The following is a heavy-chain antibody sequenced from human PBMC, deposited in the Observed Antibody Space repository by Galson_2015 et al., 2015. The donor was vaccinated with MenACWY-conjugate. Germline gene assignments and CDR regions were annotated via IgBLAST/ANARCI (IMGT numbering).Heavy chain of an antibody. CDR2: ISSSGSRT. Sequence: SLRLSCAVSGLTFSTFGMSWVRQAPGKGLEWVAAISSSGSRTYYADSVKGRFIISRDNSDNSLYLQMNSLRAEDTAVYYCAKASFGVTIGEVFAFDSWGQGTMITVSS. CDR1: GLTFSTFG. D-gene: IGHD3-3*01. CDR3: AKASFGVTIGEVFAFDS. V-gene: IGHV3-23*05. J-gene: IGHJ3*01.